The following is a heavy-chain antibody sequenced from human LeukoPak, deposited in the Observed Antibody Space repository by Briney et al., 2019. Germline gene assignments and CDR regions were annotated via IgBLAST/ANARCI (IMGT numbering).Heavy chain of an antibody. J-gene: IGHJ4*02. CDR3: ARDFPPYAVTTPY. V-gene: IGHV3-53*01. Sequence: GGSLRLSCAASGFTFSSYSMSWVRQAPGKGLEWVSVIYSGGSTYYADSVKGRFTISRDNSKNTLYLQMNSLRAEDTAVYYCARDFPPYAVTTPYWGQGTRVTVSS. CDR2: IYSGGST. CDR1: GFTFSSYS. D-gene: IGHD4-11*01.